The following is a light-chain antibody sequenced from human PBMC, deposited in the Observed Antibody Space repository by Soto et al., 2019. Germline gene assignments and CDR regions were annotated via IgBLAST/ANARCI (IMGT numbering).Light chain of an antibody. J-gene: IGKJ2*01. Sequence: DIVMTQSPDSLAVTLGERATINCKSSQSVLYSSNNNNYLAWYRQRPGQPPKLLLYWASTRASGVPDRFSGSGSGPDFTLTVSSLQAEDGAFYYCQQYYSPAPYTCGQGTKLEI. CDR1: QSVLYSSNNNNY. V-gene: IGKV4-1*01. CDR3: QQYYSPAPYT. CDR2: WAS.